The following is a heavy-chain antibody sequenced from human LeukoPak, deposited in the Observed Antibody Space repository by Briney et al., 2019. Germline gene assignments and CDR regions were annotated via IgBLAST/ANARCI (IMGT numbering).Heavy chain of an antibody. CDR1: GFTFSSYD. CDR2: ISGSGGST. CDR3: AKHRGIRGAWDAFDM. Sequence: PGGSLRLSCAASGFTFSSYDMSWVRQAPGKGLEWVSGISGSGGSTYYADSVKGRFTISRDNSKNTLYLQMNSLRAEDTAVYYCAKHRGIRGAWDAFDMWGPGTMVTVSS. J-gene: IGHJ3*02. D-gene: IGHD1-1*01. V-gene: IGHV3-23*01.